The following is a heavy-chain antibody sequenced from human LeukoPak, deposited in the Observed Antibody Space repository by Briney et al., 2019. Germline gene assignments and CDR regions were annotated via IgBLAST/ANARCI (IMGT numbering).Heavy chain of an antibody. D-gene: IGHD4-23*01. CDR2: IWYDGSNK. CDR3: AKDPTAGWGYGGNRHDFDY. J-gene: IGHJ4*02. CDR1: GFTFSSYG. Sequence: PGGSLRLSCAASGFTFSSYGMHWVRQAPGKGLEWVAVIWYDGSNKYYADSVKGRFTISRDNSKNTLYLQMNSLRAEDTAVYYCAKDPTAGWGYGGNRHDFDYWGQGTLVTVSS. V-gene: IGHV3-33*06.